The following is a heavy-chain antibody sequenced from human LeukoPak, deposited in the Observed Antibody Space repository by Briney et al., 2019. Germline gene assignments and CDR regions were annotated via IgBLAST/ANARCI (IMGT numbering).Heavy chain of an antibody. D-gene: IGHD6-25*01. CDR2: IYYSGST. Sequence: PSETLSLTCTVSGGSISSYYWSWIRQPPGKGLEWIGYIYYSGSTNYSPSLKSRVTISVDTSKNQFSLKLSSVTAADTAVYYCARAAARYFDYWGQGTLVTVSS. CDR3: ARAAARYFDY. J-gene: IGHJ4*02. CDR1: GGSISSYY. V-gene: IGHV4-59*01.